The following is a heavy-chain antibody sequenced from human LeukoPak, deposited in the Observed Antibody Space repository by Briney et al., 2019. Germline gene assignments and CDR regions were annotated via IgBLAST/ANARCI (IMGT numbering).Heavy chain of an antibody. CDR3: ARYCSSTSCSDNAFDM. J-gene: IGHJ3*02. CDR2: MYYSGST. Sequence: SETLSLTCTVSGASVSSGSYYWSWIRQPPGRGLEWIGYMYYSGSTNYNPSLKSRVTISVDTSKDQFSLKLSSVTAADTAVYYCARYCSSTSCSDNAFDMWGQGTMVTVSS. CDR1: GASVSSGSYY. V-gene: IGHV4-61*01. D-gene: IGHD2-2*01.